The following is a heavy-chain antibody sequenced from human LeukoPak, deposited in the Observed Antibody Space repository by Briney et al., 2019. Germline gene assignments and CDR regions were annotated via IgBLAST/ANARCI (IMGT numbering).Heavy chain of an antibody. CDR2: MYYRGST. Sequence: DPSETLSLTCTVSGGSISSYYWSWIRQPPGKGPEWIGYMYYRGSTNYNPSLKSRVTISVDTSKNQFSLRLSSVTAADTAVYYCASSTVLTPGGLGDWFDPWGQGTLVTVSS. CDR1: GGSISSYY. J-gene: IGHJ5*02. CDR3: ASSTVLTPGGLGDWFDP. V-gene: IGHV4-59*08. D-gene: IGHD4-23*01.